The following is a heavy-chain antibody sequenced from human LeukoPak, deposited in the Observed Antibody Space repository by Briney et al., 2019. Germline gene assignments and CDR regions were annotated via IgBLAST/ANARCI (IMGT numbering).Heavy chain of an antibody. CDR1: GFTFSSYG. CDR3: AKRTLPDILTGYAEYFQH. CDR2: ISYDGSNK. V-gene: IGHV3-30*18. D-gene: IGHD3-9*01. Sequence: GSLRLSCAASGFTFSSYGMHWVRQAPGKGLEWVAVISYDGSNKYYADSVKGRFTISRDNSKNTLYLQMNSLRAEDTAVYYCAKRTLPDILTGYAEYFQHWGQGTLVTVSS. J-gene: IGHJ1*01.